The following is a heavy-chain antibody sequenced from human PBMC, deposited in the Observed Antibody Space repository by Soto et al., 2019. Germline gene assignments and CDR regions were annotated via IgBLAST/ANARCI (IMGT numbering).Heavy chain of an antibody. D-gene: IGHD6-6*01. Sequence: GGSLRLSCAASGFTFSNAWMSWVRQAPGKGLEWVGRIKSKTDGGTTDYAAPVKGRFTISRADSKNMLYLQMNSLKTEDTAVYYCTTARVAVSLGAFDIWGQGTMVTVS. CDR2: IKSKTDGGTT. J-gene: IGHJ3*02. V-gene: IGHV3-15*01. CDR3: TTARVAVSLGAFDI. CDR1: GFTFSNAW.